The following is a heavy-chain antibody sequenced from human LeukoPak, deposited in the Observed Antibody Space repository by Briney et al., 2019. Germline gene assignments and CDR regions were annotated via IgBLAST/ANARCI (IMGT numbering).Heavy chain of an antibody. V-gene: IGHV4-34*01. D-gene: IGHD4-11*01. CDR1: GGSISSYY. J-gene: IGHJ4*02. CDR3: ATTGYSIPSAQY. Sequence: MSSETLSLTCTVSGGSISSYYWSWIRQPPGKGLEWIGEINHSGSTNYNPSLKSRVTISVDTSKNQFSLKLSSVTAADTAVYYCATTGYSIPSAQYWGQGTLVTVSS. CDR2: INHSGST.